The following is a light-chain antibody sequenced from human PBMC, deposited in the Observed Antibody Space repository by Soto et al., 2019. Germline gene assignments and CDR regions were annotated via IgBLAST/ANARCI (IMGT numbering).Light chain of an antibody. Sequence: EIVMTQSPATLSVSPGERATLSCRASQIVSSSYLAWYQQKPGQAPRLLIYGASSRATGIPDRFSGSGSGTDFTLTISSLEPEDFAVYYCQQRGEWPPGATFGQGTRLEIK. CDR3: QQRGEWPPGAT. CDR1: QIVSSSY. CDR2: GAS. V-gene: IGKV3D-20*02. J-gene: IGKJ5*01.